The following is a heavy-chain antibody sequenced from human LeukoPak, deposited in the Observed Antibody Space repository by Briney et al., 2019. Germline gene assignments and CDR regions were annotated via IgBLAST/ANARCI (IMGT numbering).Heavy chain of an antibody. Sequence: SETLSLTCTVSGGSISSSSYYWGWIRQPPGMGLEWIGNIYYSGSTYSNPSLKSRVTVSVDTAKNQFSLKLRSVTAADTAVYYCARRYYDFWSGPDAFDIWGQGTMVTVSS. D-gene: IGHD3-3*01. CDR3: ARRYYDFWSGPDAFDI. CDR1: GGSISSSSYY. CDR2: IYYSGST. J-gene: IGHJ3*02. V-gene: IGHV4-39*01.